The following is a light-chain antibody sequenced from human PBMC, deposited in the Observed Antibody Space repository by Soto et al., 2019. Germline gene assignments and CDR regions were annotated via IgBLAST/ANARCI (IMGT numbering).Light chain of an antibody. CDR3: QQYYSYRT. Sequence: DIQMTQSPSTLSASVGDRVTITCRASQSISSWLAWYQQKPGKAPKLLIYDASSLESGVPSRFSGRGSGTEFTLTISRLQPDDFATYYCQQYYSYRTFGQGTKVEIK. V-gene: IGKV1-5*01. J-gene: IGKJ1*01. CDR2: DAS. CDR1: QSISSW.